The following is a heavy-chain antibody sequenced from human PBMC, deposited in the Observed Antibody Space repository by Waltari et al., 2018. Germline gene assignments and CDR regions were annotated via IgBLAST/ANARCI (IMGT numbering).Heavy chain of an antibody. V-gene: IGHV4-34*01. CDR2: INHSGST. CDR3: ARHAGIAVVPAAIRGFDY. D-gene: IGHD2-2*02. CDR1: GGSFSGYY. Sequence: QVQLQQWGAGLLKPSETLSLTCAVYGGSFSGYYWSWIRQPPGKGLEWIGEINHSGSTNYNPSLKSRVTISVDTSKNQFSLKLSSVTAADTAVYYCARHAGIAVVPAAIRGFDYWGQGALVTVSS. J-gene: IGHJ4*02.